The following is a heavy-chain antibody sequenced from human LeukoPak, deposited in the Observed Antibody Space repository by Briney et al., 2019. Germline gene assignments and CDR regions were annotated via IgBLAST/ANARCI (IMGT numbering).Heavy chain of an antibody. CDR3: TTELGKVVDY. D-gene: IGHD7-27*01. CDR2: IKSEVDGATR. Sequence: GGSLRLSCAASGLIFSNCWMTWVRQAPGKGLEWVGRIKSEVDGATRDYAAPVRGRFTLSRDDSKNTLYLQMNSLKTEDTAVYYCTTELGKVVDYWGQGTLVTVSS. J-gene: IGHJ4*02. CDR1: GLIFSNCW. V-gene: IGHV3-15*01.